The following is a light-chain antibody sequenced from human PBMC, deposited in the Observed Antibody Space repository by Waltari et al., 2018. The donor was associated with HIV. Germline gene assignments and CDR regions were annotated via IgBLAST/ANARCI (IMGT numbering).Light chain of an antibody. J-gene: IGLJ3*02. CDR2: EVN. V-gene: IGLV2-23*02. Sequence: SALTQPASVSGSPRQSITISCTGTSSDVGSDNHVSRYQHQPGKSPKLMLDEVNNRPSGVAIRFSGSRSGITASLTISGLQAEDEADYYCCSYAGSRTLWVFGGGTKVTVL. CDR3: CSYAGSRTLWV. CDR1: SSDVGSDNH.